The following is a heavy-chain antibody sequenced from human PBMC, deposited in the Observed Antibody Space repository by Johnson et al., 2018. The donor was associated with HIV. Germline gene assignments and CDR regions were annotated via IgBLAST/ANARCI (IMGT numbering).Heavy chain of an antibody. J-gene: IGHJ3*02. V-gene: IGHV3-20*04. CDR1: GFTFDDYG. CDR2: ITWNGGST. Sequence: MQLVESGGGLVRPGGSLRLSCAASGFTFDDYGMSWVRQAPGKGLEWVSGITWNGGSTGYADSVKGRFTISRDNAKNSLYLQMNSLRAEDTALYYCARVGYSNYGGGAFDIWGQGTMVTVSS. CDR3: ARVGYSNYGGGAFDI. D-gene: IGHD4-11*01.